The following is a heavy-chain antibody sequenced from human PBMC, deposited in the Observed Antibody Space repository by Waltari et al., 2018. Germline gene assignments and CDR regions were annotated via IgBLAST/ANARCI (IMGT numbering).Heavy chain of an antibody. D-gene: IGHD4-4*01. J-gene: IGHJ4*02. CDR3: ARAPTDSNYGRYGDY. V-gene: IGHV3-7*01. CDR2: VKEDGSEG. Sequence: EVQLVESGGDLVQPGGSLRLSCAASGFTFSTYWMTWVRQEPGRGVAWVAKVKEDGSEGYTVDPVECRFTISRDNATTSLYLQMDSLSADDTAVYYCARAPTDSNYGRYGDYWGQGTLVTVSS. CDR1: GFTFSTYW.